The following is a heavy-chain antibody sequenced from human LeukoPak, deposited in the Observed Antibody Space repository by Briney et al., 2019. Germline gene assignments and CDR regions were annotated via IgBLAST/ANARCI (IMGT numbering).Heavy chain of an antibody. CDR1: GYSFTSYW. J-gene: IGHJ4*02. Sequence: GESLKISCKGSGYSFTSYWIGWVRQMPGKGLEWMGIIYPGDSDTRYSPSFQGQATISADKSISTAYLQWSSLKASDTAMYYCARSAEGRIWFGELASSGFDYWGQGPLVTVSS. V-gene: IGHV5-51*01. D-gene: IGHD3-10*01. CDR3: ARSAEGRIWFGELASSGFDY. CDR2: IYPGDSDT.